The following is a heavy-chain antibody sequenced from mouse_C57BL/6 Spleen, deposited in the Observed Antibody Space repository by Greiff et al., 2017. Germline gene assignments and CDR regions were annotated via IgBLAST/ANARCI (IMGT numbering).Heavy chain of an antibody. CDR1: GFTFSSYT. J-gene: IGHJ4*01. CDR3: ARHEGNLDYYAMDY. V-gene: IGHV5-9*01. Sequence: EVQRVESGGGLVKPGGSLKLSCAASGFTFSSYTMSWVRQTPEKRLEWVATISGGGGNTYYPDSVKGRFTISRDNAKNTLYLQMSSLRSEDTALYYCARHEGNLDYYAMDYWGQGTSVTVSS. CDR2: ISGGGGNT.